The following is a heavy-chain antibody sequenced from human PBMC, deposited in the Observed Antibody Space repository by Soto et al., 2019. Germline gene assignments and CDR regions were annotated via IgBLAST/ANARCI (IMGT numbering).Heavy chain of an antibody. CDR1: GGSISSSSYY. CDR2: IYYSGST. Sequence: PSETLSLTCTVSGGSISSSSYYWGWIRQPPGKGLEWIGSIYYSGSTYYNPSLKSRVTISVDTSKNQFSLKLSSVTAADTAVYYCARDTGTYPYYFDSWGQGTLVTVSS. D-gene: IGHD1-26*01. J-gene: IGHJ4*02. CDR3: ARDTGTYPYYFDS. V-gene: IGHV4-39*02.